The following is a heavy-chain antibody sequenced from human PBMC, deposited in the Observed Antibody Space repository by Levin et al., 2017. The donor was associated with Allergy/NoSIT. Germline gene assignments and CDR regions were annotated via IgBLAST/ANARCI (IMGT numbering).Heavy chain of an antibody. CDR3: ARDRVIVGTTNYDYGMDV. Sequence: PSETLSLTCTVSGGSISSYYWSWIRQPPGKGLEWIGYIYYIGSTNYNPSLKSRVTMSLDTSKNQFSLKLTSVTAADTAVYYCARDRVIVGTTNYDYGMDVWGQGTTVTVSS. D-gene: IGHD1-26*01. J-gene: IGHJ6*02. CDR1: GGSISSYY. CDR2: IYYIGST. V-gene: IGHV4-59*01.